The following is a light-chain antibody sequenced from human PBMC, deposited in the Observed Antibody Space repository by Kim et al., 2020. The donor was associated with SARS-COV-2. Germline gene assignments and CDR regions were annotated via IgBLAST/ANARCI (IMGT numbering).Light chain of an antibody. J-gene: IGKJ2*01. V-gene: IGKV1-9*01. CDR1: QGISSH. Sequence: IQLTQSPSSLSASVGDRVTITCRASQGISSHLAWYQQKPGKAPNLLIYAASTLQSGVPSRFSGGGSGTDFTLTISSLQPEDFATYYCQHLNTYPYTFGQGTKLEI. CDR3: QHLNTYPYT. CDR2: AAS.